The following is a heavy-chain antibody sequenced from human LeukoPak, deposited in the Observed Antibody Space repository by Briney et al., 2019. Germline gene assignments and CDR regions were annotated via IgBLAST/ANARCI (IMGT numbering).Heavy chain of an antibody. D-gene: IGHD4-11*01. V-gene: IGHV1-24*01. CDR2: FDPEDGET. J-gene: IGHJ6*03. Sequence: GASVKVSCKVSGYTLTELSMHWVRQVPGKGLEWMGGFDPEDGETIYAQKFQGRVTITTDESTSTAYMELSSLRSEDTAVYYCARDRERYSNYPKPYYYYYYMDVWGKGTTVTVSS. CDR1: GYTLTELS. CDR3: ARDRERYSNYPKPYYYYYYMDV.